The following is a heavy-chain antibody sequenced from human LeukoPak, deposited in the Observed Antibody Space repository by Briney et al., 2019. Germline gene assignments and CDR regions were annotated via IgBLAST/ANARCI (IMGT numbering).Heavy chain of an antibody. V-gene: IGHV3-66*01. Sequence: GGSLRLSCAASGFTVSSNYMSWVRQAPGKGQEWVSVIYSGGTTYYADSVKGRFTISRDNSKNTLYLQMNRLRAEDTAVYYCARGVTPDWFDPWGQGTLVTVSS. CDR1: GFTVSSNY. J-gene: IGHJ5*02. CDR3: ARGVTPDWFDP. CDR2: IYSGGTT. D-gene: IGHD2-21*02.